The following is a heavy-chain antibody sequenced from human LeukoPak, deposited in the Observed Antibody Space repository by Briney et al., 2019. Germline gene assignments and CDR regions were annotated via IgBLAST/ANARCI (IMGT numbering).Heavy chain of an antibody. CDR2: INSGGST. CDR3: AKDWPSEWQQLPDYDAFDI. J-gene: IGHJ3*02. CDR1: GFTFSTYA. D-gene: IGHD6-13*01. V-gene: IGHV3-23*01. Sequence: GGSLRLSCAASGFTFSTYAMSWVRQAPGKRLEWVSAINSGGSTYYADSLKGRFTISRDNSMNTLYLQRNSLRADDTAVYYCAKDWPSEWQQLPDYDAFDIWGQGTMVTVSS.